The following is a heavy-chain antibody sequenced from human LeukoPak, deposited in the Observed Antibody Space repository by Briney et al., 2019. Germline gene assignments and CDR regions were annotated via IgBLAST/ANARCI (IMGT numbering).Heavy chain of an antibody. V-gene: IGHV4-31*03. CDR1: GGSISSGGYY. J-gene: IGHJ4*02. CDR2: IYYSGST. CDR3: ARAPREGLVVVPAALFDY. D-gene: IGHD2-2*01. Sequence: SETLSLTCTVSGGSISSGGYYWSWIRQHPGKGLEWIGYIYYSGSTYYNPSLKSRVTISVDTSKNQFSLKLSSVTAADTAVYYCARAPREGLVVVPAALFDYWGQGILVTVSS.